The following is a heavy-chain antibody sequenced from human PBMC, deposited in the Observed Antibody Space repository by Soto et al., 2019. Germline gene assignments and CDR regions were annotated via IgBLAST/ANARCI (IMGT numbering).Heavy chain of an antibody. CDR3: ARRSCNSASCYYYGLDV. D-gene: IGHD2-2*01. CDR1: VGSVSSGGYS. V-gene: IGHV4-30-2*01. Sequence: PSETLSLTCAVSVGSVSSGGYSWSWIRQPPGKGLEWIGYIHQSGSTYYNPSLKSRVNISVDRSQNQFSLKLNSVTAADTAVYYCARRSCNSASCYYYGLDVWGQGTSVTVSS. J-gene: IGHJ6*02. CDR2: IHQSGST.